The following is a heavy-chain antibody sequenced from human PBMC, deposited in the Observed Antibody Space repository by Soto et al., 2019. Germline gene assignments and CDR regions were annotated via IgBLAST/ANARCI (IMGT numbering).Heavy chain of an antibody. D-gene: IGHD6-19*01. CDR2: IIGSGGST. J-gene: IGHJ4*02. CDR1: GFTFSSYA. CDR3: TRHGYSSGLFDY. V-gene: IGHV3-23*01. Sequence: GGSLRLSCAASGFTFSSYAMSWVRQAPGKGLEWVSAIIGSGGSTYYADSVKGLFTISRDNSKNTAYLQMNSLKSEDTAVYYCTRHGYSSGLFDYWGQRTLVTVSS.